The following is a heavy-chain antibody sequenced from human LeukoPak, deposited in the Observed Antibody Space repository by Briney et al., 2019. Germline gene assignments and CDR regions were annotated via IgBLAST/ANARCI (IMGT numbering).Heavy chain of an antibody. CDR3: VREGGDDDY. V-gene: IGHV3-48*02. CDR2: ISSTSVII. Sequence: GGSLKLSCAASGFTFSSYSMNWVRQAPGKGLEWVSYISSTSVIIYYADSVKGRFTISRDNAENSLSLQMNSLRDEDTAVYYCVREGGDDDYRGQGTLVTVSS. D-gene: IGHD3-10*01. CDR1: GFTFSSYS. J-gene: IGHJ4*02.